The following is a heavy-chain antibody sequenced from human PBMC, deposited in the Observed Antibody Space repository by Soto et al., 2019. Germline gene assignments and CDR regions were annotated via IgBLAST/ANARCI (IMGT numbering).Heavy chain of an antibody. CDR2: ISSSSSDT. D-gene: IGHD5-12*01. Sequence: GGSLRLSCAASGFTFTDYHMSWVRQAPGKGLEWVSYISSSSSDTNYADSVKGRFTISRDNAEKSLFLQMNSLRVEDTAVYYCLRGYRAPAYWGRGTLVTVSS. CDR3: LRGYRAPAY. J-gene: IGHJ4*02. V-gene: IGHV3-11*06. CDR1: GFTFTDYH.